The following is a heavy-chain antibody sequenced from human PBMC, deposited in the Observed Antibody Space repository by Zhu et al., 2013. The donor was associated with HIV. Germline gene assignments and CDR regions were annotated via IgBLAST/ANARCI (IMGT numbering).Heavy chain of an antibody. Sequence: QVQLVQSGAEVKKPGSSVKVSCKASGGTFSSYAISWVRQAPGQGLEWMGGIIPIFGTANYAQKFQGRVTITADESTSTAYMERSSLRSEDTAVYYCARAQWLVRNHYYYYGMDVWGQGTTVTVSS. CDR2: IIPIFGTA. D-gene: IGHD6-19*01. CDR3: ARAQWLVRNHYYYYGMDV. J-gene: IGHJ6*02. CDR1: GGTFSSYA. V-gene: IGHV1-69*01.